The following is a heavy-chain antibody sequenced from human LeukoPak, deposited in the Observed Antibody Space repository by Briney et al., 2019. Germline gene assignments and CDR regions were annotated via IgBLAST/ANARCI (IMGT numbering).Heavy chain of an antibody. CDR3: AREGSGWYGNFDY. CDR2: INPDSGGT. V-gene: IGHV1-2*02. J-gene: IGHJ4*02. D-gene: IGHD6-19*01. CDR1: AYTFTGYY. Sequence: GASVKVSCKASAYTFTGYYMHWVRRAPGQGLEWMGWINPDSGGTNYAQKFQGRVTMTRDTSISTAYMEVSRLRSDDTAVYYCAREGSGWYGNFDYWGQGTPVTVSS.